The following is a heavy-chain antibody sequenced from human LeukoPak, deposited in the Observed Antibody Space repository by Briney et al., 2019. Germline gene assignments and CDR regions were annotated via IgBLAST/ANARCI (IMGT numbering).Heavy chain of an antibody. CDR3: ARAGGWYERGPDYYYYYMDV. D-gene: IGHD6-19*01. Sequence: GGSLRLSCAASGFTFSSYTMKWVRQAPGKGLEWVSSISSSSSYIYYADSVKGRFTISRDNAKNSLYLQMNSLRAEDTAVYYCARAGGWYERGPDYYYYYMDVWGKGTTVTVSS. CDR1: GFTFSSYT. V-gene: IGHV3-21*01. J-gene: IGHJ6*03. CDR2: ISSSSSYI.